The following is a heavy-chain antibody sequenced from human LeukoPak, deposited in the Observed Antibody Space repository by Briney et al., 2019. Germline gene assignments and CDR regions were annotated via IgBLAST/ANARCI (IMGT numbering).Heavy chain of an antibody. J-gene: IGHJ6*03. Sequence: PGGSLRLSCAASVFTVSSSYMSWVRQAPGKGLEWVSVIYSGGSTYYADSVKGRFTISRDNSENTLYLQMNSLRAEDTAVYYCARGDAHYYYYMYVWGKGTTVTVSS. V-gene: IGHV3-53*01. CDR2: IYSGGST. CDR1: VFTVSSSY. CDR3: ARGDAHYYYYMYV.